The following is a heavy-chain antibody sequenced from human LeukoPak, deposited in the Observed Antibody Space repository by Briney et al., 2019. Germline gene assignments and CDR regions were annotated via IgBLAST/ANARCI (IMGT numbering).Heavy chain of an antibody. Sequence: GGSLRLSCAASGFTFSSYGMHWVRQAPGKGLEWVAFIRYDGSNKYYADSVKGRFTISRDNSKNTLYLQMNSLRAEDTAVYYCARPHFKNYGDYVPFDWYFDLWGRGTLVTVSS. D-gene: IGHD4-17*01. J-gene: IGHJ2*01. CDR1: GFTFSSYG. CDR3: ARPHFKNYGDYVPFDWYFDL. V-gene: IGHV3-30*02. CDR2: IRYDGSNK.